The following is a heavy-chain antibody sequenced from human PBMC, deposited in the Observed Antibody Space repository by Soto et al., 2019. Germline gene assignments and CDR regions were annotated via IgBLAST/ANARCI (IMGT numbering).Heavy chain of an antibody. J-gene: IGHJ4*02. D-gene: IGHD3-22*01. CDR3: AKDMGGLGYYDSRAPFDY. Sequence: PGGSLRLSCAASGFTFSSCWMSWVRQAPGKGLEWVANIKRSGGGTYYADSVKGRFTISRDNSKNTLYLQMNSLRAEDTAVYYCAKDMGGLGYYDSRAPFDYWGQGTLVTVSS. CDR1: GFTFSSCW. V-gene: IGHV3-23*01. CDR2: IKRSGGGT.